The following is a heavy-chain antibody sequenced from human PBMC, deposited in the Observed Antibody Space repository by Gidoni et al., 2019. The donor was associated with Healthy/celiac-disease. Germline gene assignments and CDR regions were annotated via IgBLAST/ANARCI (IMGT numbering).Heavy chain of an antibody. CDR3: AKDSRDGDSV. V-gene: IGHV3-23*01. D-gene: IGHD4-17*01. J-gene: IGHJ4*02. CDR1: GFAFSSYS. Sequence: EVQLLESGGGLVQPGGSLRLACAASGFAFSSYSISWVRQAPGKGLEWVSSISGSGGSTYYADSVKCRFTISRANSKNTLYLQMNSLRAEDTAVYYCAKDSRDGDSVWGQGTLVTVSS. CDR2: ISGSGGST.